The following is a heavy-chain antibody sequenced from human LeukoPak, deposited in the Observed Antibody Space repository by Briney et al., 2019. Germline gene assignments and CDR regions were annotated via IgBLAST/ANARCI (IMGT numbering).Heavy chain of an antibody. D-gene: IGHD3-10*01. Sequence: SETLSLTCAVYGGSFSGYYWSWIRQPPGKGLGWIGEINHSGSTNYNPSLKSRVTISVDTSKNQFSLELSSVAAADTAVYYCARGRITMVRGVIPFDYWGQGTLVTVSS. CDR3: ARGRITMVRGVIPFDY. J-gene: IGHJ4*02. CDR1: GGSFSGYY. CDR2: INHSGST. V-gene: IGHV4-34*01.